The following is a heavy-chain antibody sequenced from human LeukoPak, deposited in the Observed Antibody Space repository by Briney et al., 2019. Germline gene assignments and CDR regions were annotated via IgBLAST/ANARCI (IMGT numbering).Heavy chain of an antibody. D-gene: IGHD6-19*01. CDR1: GYTFTSYA. CDR3: ARDGTHFSSGYRGRYPNWFDP. V-gene: IGHV1-3*01. J-gene: IGHJ5*02. CDR2: INAGNGNT. Sequence: ASVKVSCKASGYTFTSYAMHWVRQAPGQRPEWMGWINAGNGNTKYSQKFQGRVTITRDTSASTAYMELSSLRSEDTAVYYCARDGTHFSSGYRGRYPNWFDPWGQGTLVTVSS.